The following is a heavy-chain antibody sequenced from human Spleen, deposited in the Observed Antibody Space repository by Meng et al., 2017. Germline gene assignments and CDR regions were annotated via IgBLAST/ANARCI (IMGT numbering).Heavy chain of an antibody. J-gene: IGHJ6*02. CDR2: IVAGTGDT. Sequence: SVKVSCKASGFTFRSSAVQWVRQARGQRLEWIGWIVAGTGDTNYAQKFQDRVTITGDMSTSTAYMELSSLRSEDTAVYYCAAAARLDCSSSSCFQFYYGLDVWGQGTTVTVSS. V-gene: IGHV1-58*01. D-gene: IGHD2-2*01. CDR3: AAAARLDCSSSSCFQFYYGLDV. CDR1: GFTFRSSA.